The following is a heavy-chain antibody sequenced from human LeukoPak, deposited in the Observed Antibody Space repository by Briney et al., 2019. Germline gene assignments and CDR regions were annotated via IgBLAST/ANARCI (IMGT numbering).Heavy chain of an antibody. V-gene: IGHV4-39*01. CDR1: GGSISSSSYY. Sequence: SETLSLTCTVSGGSISSSSYYWGWIRQPPGKGLEWSGSIYYSGSTYYNPSLKSRVTIYVDTYKNQFSLKLSSVTAADTAVYYCATNYSGSYYWGQGTLVTVSS. CDR2: IYYSGST. D-gene: IGHD1-26*01. J-gene: IGHJ4*02. CDR3: ATNYSGSYY.